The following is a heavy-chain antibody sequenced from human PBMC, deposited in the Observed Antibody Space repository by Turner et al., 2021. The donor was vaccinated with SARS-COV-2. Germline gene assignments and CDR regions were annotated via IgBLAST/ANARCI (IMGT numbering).Heavy chain of an antibody. Sequence: QVQLQQWGAGLLKPSETLSLTCAVYGGSFSGYFWTWIRQPPGKGREGIGEINHSGSTNYNPSLKSRVTISVDTSKNQFALKLSSVTAADTAVYYCARGQGWLQPPFGYWGQGTLVTVSS. CDR1: GGSFSGYF. V-gene: IGHV4-34*01. J-gene: IGHJ4*02. D-gene: IGHD3-3*01. CDR3: ARGQGWLQPPFGY. CDR2: INHSGST.